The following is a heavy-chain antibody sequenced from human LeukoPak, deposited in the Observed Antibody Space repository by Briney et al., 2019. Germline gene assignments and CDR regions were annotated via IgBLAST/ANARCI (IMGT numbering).Heavy chain of an antibody. D-gene: IGHD1-26*01. CDR2: INLGDSDT. V-gene: IGHV5-51*01. J-gene: IGHJ5*02. CDR1: GHRFTNHW. CDR3: ARRPYSGSPNWFDP. Sequence: GESLKISCEVSGHRFTNHWIGWVRQMPGKGLEWMGIINLGDSDTKYSPSFQDQVTISLDKSISTAYLQWRSLKASDTAMYYCARRPYSGSPNWFDPWGQGTLVTVSS.